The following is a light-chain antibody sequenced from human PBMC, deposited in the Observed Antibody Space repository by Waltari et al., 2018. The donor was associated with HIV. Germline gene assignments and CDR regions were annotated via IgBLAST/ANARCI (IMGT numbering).Light chain of an antibody. J-gene: IGKJ2*01. V-gene: IGKV3-20*01. CDR3: QQYGSSPPYT. CDR1: QSVSSSY. Sequence: ETALTQSPVTLSLSPGERATLSCRASQSVSSSYLAWYQQKPGQAPRLLIYGASSRATGIPDRFSGSGSGTDFTLTISRLEPEDFAVYYCQQYGSSPPYTFGQGTKLEIK. CDR2: GAS.